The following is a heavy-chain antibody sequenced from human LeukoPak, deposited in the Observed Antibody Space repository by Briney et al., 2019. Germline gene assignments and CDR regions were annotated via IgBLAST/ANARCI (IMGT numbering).Heavy chain of an antibody. J-gene: IGHJ3*02. CDR3: TRVFLKSYSDAFDI. Sequence: GGSLRLSCTASGFTFGDYAMSWFRQASGKGLEWVGRIRSKAHNYATVYAASVKGRFTISRDDSKNATYLQMNSLKTEDTAVYYCTRVFLKSYSDAFDIWGQGTMVTVSS. D-gene: IGHD1-26*01. CDR2: IRSKAHNYAT. CDR1: GFTFGDYA. V-gene: IGHV3-73*01.